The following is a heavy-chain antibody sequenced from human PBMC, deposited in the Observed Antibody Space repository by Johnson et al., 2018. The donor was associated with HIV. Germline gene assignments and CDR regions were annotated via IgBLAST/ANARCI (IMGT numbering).Heavy chain of an antibody. Sequence: VQLVESGGVVVQPGGSLRLSCAASGFAVSSNYMNWVRQTPGKGLEWVSILYSAGSAYYADSVKGRFTISRDNSRNTLFLHMNSLRADDTAVYYCAIGRGEFPRHAFDIWGQGTMVTVSS. CDR1: GFAVSSNY. D-gene: IGHD3-10*01. CDR3: AIGRGEFPRHAFDI. V-gene: IGHV3-66*01. CDR2: LYSAGSA. J-gene: IGHJ3*02.